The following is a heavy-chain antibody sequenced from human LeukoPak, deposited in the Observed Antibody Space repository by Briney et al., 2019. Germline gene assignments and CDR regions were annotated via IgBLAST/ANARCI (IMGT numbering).Heavy chain of an antibody. Sequence: GGSLRLSCAASGFTFSSYAMHWVRQAPGKGPEWVAVISYDGSNKYYADSVKGRFTISRDNSKNTLYLQMNSLRAEDTAVYYCARDKQWLAHFDYWGQGTLVTVSS. D-gene: IGHD6-19*01. J-gene: IGHJ4*02. CDR1: GFTFSSYA. V-gene: IGHV3-30-3*01. CDR2: ISYDGSNK. CDR3: ARDKQWLAHFDY.